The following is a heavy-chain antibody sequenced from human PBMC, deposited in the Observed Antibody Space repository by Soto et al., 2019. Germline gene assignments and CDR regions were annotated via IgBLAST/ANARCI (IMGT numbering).Heavy chain of an antibody. CDR1: GFTFSSYA. CDR2: ISYDGSNK. J-gene: IGHJ6*02. D-gene: IGHD6-19*01. Sequence: ESGGGVVQPGRSLRLSCAASGFTFSSYAMHWVRQAPGKGLEWVAVISYDGSNKYYADSVKGRFTISRDNSKNTLYLQMNSLRAEDTAVYYCARGPVAGPDYYYYGMDVWGQGTTVTVSS. CDR3: ARGPVAGPDYYYYGMDV. V-gene: IGHV3-30-3*01.